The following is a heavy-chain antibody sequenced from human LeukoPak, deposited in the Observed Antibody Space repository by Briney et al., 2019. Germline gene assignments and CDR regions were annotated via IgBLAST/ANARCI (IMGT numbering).Heavy chain of an antibody. CDR3: ARRYCSSTSCSNLNDYYYYGMDV. CDR1: GYTFTSYG. D-gene: IGHD2-2*01. CDR2: ISAYNGNT. Sequence: ASVKVSCKASGYTFTSYGISWVRQAPGQGLEWMGWISAYNGNTNYAQKLQGRVTMTTDTSTSTACMELRSLRSDDTAVYYCARRYCSSTSCSNLNDYYYYGMDVWGKGTTVTVSS. V-gene: IGHV1-18*04. J-gene: IGHJ6*04.